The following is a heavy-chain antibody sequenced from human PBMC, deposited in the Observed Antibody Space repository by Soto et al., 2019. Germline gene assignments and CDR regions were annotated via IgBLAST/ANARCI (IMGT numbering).Heavy chain of an antibody. D-gene: IGHD3-9*01. CDR2: IYYSGST. CDR3: ARDVGPTGRNHFDY. J-gene: IGHJ4*02. CDR1: GGSISSGGYY. V-gene: IGHV4-31*03. Sequence: NPSETLSLTCTVSGGSISSGGYYWSWIRQHPGKGLEWIGYIYYSGSTYYNPSLKSRVTISVDTSKNQFSLKLSSVTAADTAVYYSARDVGPTGRNHFDYWGQGTLVTVSS.